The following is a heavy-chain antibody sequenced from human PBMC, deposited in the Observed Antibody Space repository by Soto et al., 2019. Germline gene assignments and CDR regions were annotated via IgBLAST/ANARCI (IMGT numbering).Heavy chain of an antibody. J-gene: IGHJ4*02. CDR1: GFTFKDHA. V-gene: IGHV3-9*01. CDR2: ISWNSGTA. D-gene: IGHD3-3*01. Sequence: EVQLVETGGGLAQPGRALRLSCVVSGFTFKDHAMHWVRQAPGKGLEWVSGISWNSGTADYADSVKGRFTISRDNAKNSLFLQMSSLKPEDTALYYCVKDMRDFWSGKPYFDFWGQGALVTVSS. CDR3: VKDMRDFWSGKPYFDF.